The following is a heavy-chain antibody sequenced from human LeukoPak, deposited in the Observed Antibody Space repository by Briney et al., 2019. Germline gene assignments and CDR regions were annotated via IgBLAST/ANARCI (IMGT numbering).Heavy chain of an antibody. Sequence: GGSLRLSCAASGFTFSSYSMNWGRQAPGKGLEWVSSISSSSSYIYYADSVKGRFTISRDNAKNSLYLQMNSLRAEDTAVYYCARGYCSSTSCYGSKGDAFDIWGQGTMVTVSS. CDR3: ARGYCSSTSCYGSKGDAFDI. D-gene: IGHD2-2*01. CDR1: GFTFSSYS. V-gene: IGHV3-21*01. J-gene: IGHJ3*02. CDR2: ISSSSSYI.